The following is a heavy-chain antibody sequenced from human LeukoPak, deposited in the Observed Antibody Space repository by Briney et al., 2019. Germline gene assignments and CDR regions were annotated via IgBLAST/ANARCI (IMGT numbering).Heavy chain of an antibody. V-gene: IGHV3-23*01. CDR1: GFTFSSYA. CDR2: ISGSGGST. J-gene: IGHJ3*02. Sequence: TGGSLRVSCAASGFTFSSYAMSWVRQAPGKRLEWVSAISGSGGSTYYADSVKGRFTISRDNSKNTLYLQMNSLRAEDTAVYYCANPYCSSTSCHDAFDIWGQGTMVTVSS. D-gene: IGHD2-2*01. CDR3: ANPYCSSTSCHDAFDI.